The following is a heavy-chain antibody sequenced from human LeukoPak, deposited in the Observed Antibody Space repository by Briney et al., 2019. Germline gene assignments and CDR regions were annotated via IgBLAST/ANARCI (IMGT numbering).Heavy chain of an antibody. CDR3: ARWDDSAWAFGN. CDR1: GGSISRYS. J-gene: IGHJ4*02. Sequence: PSETLSLTCIVSGGSISRYSWNWIRQSPGKGLEWVGYIAHSGTTSYKSSLKSRVTVSVDTSKNQLSLRLTSVTAADTAVYYCARWDDSAWAFGNWGPGTLVTVSS. V-gene: IGHV4-59*08. CDR2: IAHSGTT. D-gene: IGHD6-19*01.